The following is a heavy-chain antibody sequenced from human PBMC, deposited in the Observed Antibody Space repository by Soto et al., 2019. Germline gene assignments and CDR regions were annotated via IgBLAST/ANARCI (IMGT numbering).Heavy chain of an antibody. V-gene: IGHV3-30-3*01. CDR3: ARGLMIRGYYYYGMDV. CDR2: ISYDGSNK. CDR1: GFTFSRYA. J-gene: IGHJ6*02. D-gene: IGHD3-22*01. Sequence: QVQLVESGGGVVQPGRSLRLSCAASGFTFSRYAMHWVRQAPGKGLEWVAVISYDGSNKYYADSVKGRFTISRDNSKNTLYLQMNSLRAEDTAVYYCARGLMIRGYYYYGMDVWGQGTTVTVSS.